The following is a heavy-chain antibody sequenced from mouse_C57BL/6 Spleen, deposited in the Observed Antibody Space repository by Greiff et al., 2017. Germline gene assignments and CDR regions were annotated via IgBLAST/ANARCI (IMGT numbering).Heavy chain of an antibody. CDR1: SFSLTSYG. CDR2: IWRGGST. Sequence: VQLQQSGPGLVQPSQSLSITCTVSSFSLTSYGVHWVRQSPGKGLEWLGVIWRGGSTDYNAAFMSRLSITKDNSKSQVFFKMNSLQADDTAIYYCAKKSRYYSNENAMDYWGQGTSVTVSS. V-gene: IGHV2-5*01. CDR3: AKKSRYYSNENAMDY. J-gene: IGHJ4*01. D-gene: IGHD2-5*01.